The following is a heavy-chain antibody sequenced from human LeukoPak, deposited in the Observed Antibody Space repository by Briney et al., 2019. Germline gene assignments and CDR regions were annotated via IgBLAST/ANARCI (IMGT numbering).Heavy chain of an antibody. CDR1: GDSISSDIW. CDR2: IHHSGGI. J-gene: IGHJ4*02. CDR3: ARVGSSTNGEIDY. Sequence: PSGTLSLTCAVSGDSISSDIWWNWVRQPPGKGLEWIGEIHHSGGINYNPSHKSRVTISVDTSKNQFSLKLSSVTAADTAVYYCARVGSSTNGEIDYWGQGTLVTVSS. V-gene: IGHV4-4*02. D-gene: IGHD2-2*01.